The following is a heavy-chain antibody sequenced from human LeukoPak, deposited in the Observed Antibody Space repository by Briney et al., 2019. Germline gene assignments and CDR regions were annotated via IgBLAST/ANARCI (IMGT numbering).Heavy chain of an antibody. CDR3: ARAPLTIYDYAWGSYRPYFDY. CDR1: GYTFTGYY. Sequence: ASVKVSCKASGYTFTGYYMHWVRQAPGQGLEWMGWINPNSGGTNYAQKFQGWVTMTRDTSISTAYMELSRLRSDDTAVYYCARAPLTIYDYAWGSYRPYFDYWGQGTLVTVSS. V-gene: IGHV1-2*04. CDR2: INPNSGGT. D-gene: IGHD3-16*02. J-gene: IGHJ4*02.